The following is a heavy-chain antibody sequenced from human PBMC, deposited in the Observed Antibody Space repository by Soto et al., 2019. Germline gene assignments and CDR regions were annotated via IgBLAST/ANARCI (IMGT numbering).Heavy chain of an antibody. V-gene: IGHV3-53*01. D-gene: IGHD3-22*01. Sequence: GGSLRLSCAASGFTVSSNYMSWVRQAPGKGLEWVSVIYSGGSTYYADSVEGRFSISRDNSKNTLYLQMNSLRAEDTAVYYCASRHYYDSSGYHDAFDIWGQGTMVTVSS. J-gene: IGHJ3*02. CDR3: ASRHYYDSSGYHDAFDI. CDR1: GFTVSSNY. CDR2: IYSGGST.